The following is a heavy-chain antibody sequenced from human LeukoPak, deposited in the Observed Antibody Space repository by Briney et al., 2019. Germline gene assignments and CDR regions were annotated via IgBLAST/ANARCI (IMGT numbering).Heavy chain of an antibody. CDR2: INSDGSST. Sequence: GGSLRLSCAASGFTFSSYWMHWVRQAPGKGLVWVSRINSDGSSTSYADSVKGRFTISRDNAKNTLYLQMNSLRAEDTAVYYCARAKAGPRLVRGEPLPYYFDYWGQGTLVTVSS. CDR3: ARAKAGPRLVRGEPLPYYFDY. D-gene: IGHD3-10*01. CDR1: GFTFSSYW. J-gene: IGHJ4*02. V-gene: IGHV3-74*01.